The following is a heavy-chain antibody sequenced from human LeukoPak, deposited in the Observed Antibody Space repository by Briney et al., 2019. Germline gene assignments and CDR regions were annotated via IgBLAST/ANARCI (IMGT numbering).Heavy chain of an antibody. V-gene: IGHV1-2*02. J-gene: IGHJ4*02. CDR3: AREMNCSGGSCYPDY. Sequence: ASVKVSCKASGYTFTSYYMHWVRQAPGQGLEWMGIINPNSGGTNYAQKFQGRVTMTRDTSISTAYMELSRLRSDDTAVYYCAREMNCSGGSCYPDYWGQGTLVTVSS. CDR2: INPNSGGT. CDR1: GYTFTSYY. D-gene: IGHD2-15*01.